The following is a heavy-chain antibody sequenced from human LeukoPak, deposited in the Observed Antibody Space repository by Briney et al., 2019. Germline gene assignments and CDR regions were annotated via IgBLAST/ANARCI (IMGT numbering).Heavy chain of an antibody. Sequence: SETLSLTCTVSGYSISSGYYWSWIRQPPGKGLEWIGEINHSGSTSYNPSLKSRVTISVDTSKNQFSLKLRSVTAADTAVYYCARGPRSRGYCSSTSCYYYYYMDVWGKGTTVTVSS. CDR2: INHSGST. CDR3: ARGPRSRGYCSSTSCYYYYYMDV. V-gene: IGHV4-38-2*02. D-gene: IGHD2-2*01. J-gene: IGHJ6*03. CDR1: GYSISSGYY.